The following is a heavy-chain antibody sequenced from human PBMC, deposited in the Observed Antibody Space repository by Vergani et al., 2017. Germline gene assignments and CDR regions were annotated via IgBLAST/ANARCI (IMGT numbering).Heavy chain of an antibody. CDR1: GFTVSSNY. D-gene: IGHD6-6*01. CDR2: ISSSSSTI. J-gene: IGHJ6*03. Sequence: EVQLVETGGGLIQPGGSLRLSCAASGFTVSSNYMSWVRQAPGKGLEWVSHISSSSSTIYYADSVKGRFTISRDNAKNSLYLQMNSLRAEDTAVYDCARIAVRPYYYYYMDVWGKGTTVTVSS. CDR3: ARIAVRPYYYYYMDV. V-gene: IGHV3-48*01.